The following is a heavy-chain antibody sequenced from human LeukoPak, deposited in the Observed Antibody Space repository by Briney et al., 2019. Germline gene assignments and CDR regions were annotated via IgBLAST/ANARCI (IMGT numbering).Heavy chain of an antibody. J-gene: IGHJ2*01. CDR3: AKDRTVGASYWYFDL. CDR2: ISSSGSGDNT. Sequence: GGSLRLSCAASGFTFSSYAMSWVRQAPGKGLEWGSGISSSGSGDNTYYADSVKGRFTISRDSSKNTLFLRMNTLRAEDTAIYYCAKDRTVGASYWYFDLWGRGTLVTVSS. D-gene: IGHD1-26*01. CDR1: GFTFSSYA. V-gene: IGHV3-23*01.